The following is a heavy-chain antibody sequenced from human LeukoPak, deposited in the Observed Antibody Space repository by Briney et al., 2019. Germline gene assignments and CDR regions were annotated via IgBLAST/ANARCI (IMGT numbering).Heavy chain of an antibody. V-gene: IGHV3-30*04. D-gene: IGHD6-13*01. CDR1: GFTFSSYA. Sequence: QSGGSLRLSCAASGFTFSSYAMHWVRQAPGKGLEWVAVISYDGSNKYYADSVKGRFTISRDNSKNTLYLQMNSLRAEDTAVYYCAREAYSSSWYSYFDYWGQGTLVTVSS. CDR3: AREAYSSSWYSYFDY. J-gene: IGHJ4*02. CDR2: ISYDGSNK.